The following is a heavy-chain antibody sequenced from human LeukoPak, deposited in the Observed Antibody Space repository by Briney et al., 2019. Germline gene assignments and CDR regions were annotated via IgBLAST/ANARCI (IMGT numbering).Heavy chain of an antibody. D-gene: IGHD1-1*01. Sequence: SETLSLTCTVSGDSISSDYRTWIRQPAGKGLEWIGRIYTSGSTHYNPSLKGRVSISEDRSKNQFSLRLTSVTAADTAVYYCYSWNDAFDIWGQGTMVTVSS. CDR3: YSWNDAFDI. CDR2: IYTSGST. V-gene: IGHV4-4*07. CDR1: GDSISSDY. J-gene: IGHJ3*02.